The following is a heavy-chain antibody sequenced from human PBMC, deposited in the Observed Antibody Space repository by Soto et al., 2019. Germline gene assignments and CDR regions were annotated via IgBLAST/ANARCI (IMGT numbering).Heavy chain of an antibody. D-gene: IGHD3-22*01. CDR3: ARAPLEGWLPKGSWFDP. Sequence: SETLSLTCTFSGDSILSGGYYSSWIRKHPGKGLEWIGYIYYSGSNYYNPSLKSRVTISVDTSQNQCSLELSSVTAADTAVYYWARAPLEGWLPKGSWFDPWGQGTLVTVSS. V-gene: IGHV4-31*03. CDR1: GDSILSGGYY. CDR2: IYYSGSN. J-gene: IGHJ5*02.